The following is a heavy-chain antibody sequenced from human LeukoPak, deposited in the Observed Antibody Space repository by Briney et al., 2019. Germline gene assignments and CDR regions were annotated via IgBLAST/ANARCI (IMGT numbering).Heavy chain of an antibody. J-gene: IGHJ6*02. CDR2: IWYDGSNK. D-gene: IGHD3-10*01. CDR1: GFTFSSYG. CDR3: ARDLSYKVRGVNYYYGMDV. Sequence: GGSLRLSCAASGFTFSSYGMHWVRQAPGKGLEWVAVIWYDGSNKYYADSVKGRFTKSRDNSKSTLYLQMNSLRGEVPAVYYCARDLSYKVRGVNYYYGMDVWGQGTTVTVSS. V-gene: IGHV3-33*01.